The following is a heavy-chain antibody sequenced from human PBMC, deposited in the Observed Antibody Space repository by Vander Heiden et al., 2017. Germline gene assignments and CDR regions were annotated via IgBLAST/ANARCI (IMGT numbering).Heavy chain of an antibody. J-gene: IGHJ3*02. CDR3: ARARTTAHDAFDI. D-gene: IGHD1-7*01. CDR1: GFTFSDHY. Sequence: QVQLVEPGGGLVKPGGSLRLSCAAPGFTFSDHYMNWIRQAPGKGLEWVSYISSGSSYTNYADSVKGRFTISRDNAKNSLYLQMNSLRAEDTAVYYCARARTTAHDAFDIWGQGTMVTVSS. V-gene: IGHV3-11*06. CDR2: ISSGSSYT.